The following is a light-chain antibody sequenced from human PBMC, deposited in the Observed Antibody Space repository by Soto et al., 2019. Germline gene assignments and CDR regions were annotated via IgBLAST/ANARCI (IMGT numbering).Light chain of an antibody. CDR3: QSYDSSFSAHYV. Sequence: QSVLTQPPSVSGAPGQRVTISCTGSSSNIGAGHDVHWYQQLPGSAPKLLIYGSRNRPTGVPDRFSGSRSGTSASLAITGLQAEDEADYYCQSYDSSFSAHYVFGTGTKVTVL. V-gene: IGLV1-40*01. J-gene: IGLJ1*01. CDR1: SSNIGAGHD. CDR2: GSR.